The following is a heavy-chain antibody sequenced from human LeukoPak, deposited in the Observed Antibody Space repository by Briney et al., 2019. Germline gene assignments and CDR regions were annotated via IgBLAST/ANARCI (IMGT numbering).Heavy chain of an antibody. D-gene: IGHD2-2*01. Sequence: QAGGSLRLSCAASGFTFSSYAMSWVRQAPGKGLEWVSAISGSGGSTYYADSVKGRFTISRDNSKNTLYLQMNSLRAEDTVVYYCAKDRHCSSTSCLPFDYWGQGTLVTVSS. CDR2: ISGSGGST. CDR3: AKDRHCSSTSCLPFDY. V-gene: IGHV3-23*01. CDR1: GFTFSSYA. J-gene: IGHJ4*02.